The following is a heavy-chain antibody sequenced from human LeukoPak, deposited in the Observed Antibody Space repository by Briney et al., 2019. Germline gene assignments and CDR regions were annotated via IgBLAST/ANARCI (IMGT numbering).Heavy chain of an antibody. Sequence: ASVKVSCKASGYTFTGYYMHWVRQAPGQGLEWMGWINPNSGGTNYAQKFQGRVTMTRDTSISTAYMELSRLRSDDTAVYYCARGEEITIFGVPYGHWGQGTLVTVSS. V-gene: IGHV1-2*02. CDR3: ARGEEITIFGVPYGH. J-gene: IGHJ4*02. CDR2: INPNSGGT. D-gene: IGHD3-3*01. CDR1: GYTFTGYY.